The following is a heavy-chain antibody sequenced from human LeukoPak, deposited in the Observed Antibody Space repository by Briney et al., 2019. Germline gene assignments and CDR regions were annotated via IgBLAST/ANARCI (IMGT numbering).Heavy chain of an antibody. J-gene: IGHJ4*02. CDR1: GFTFNYFW. V-gene: IGHV3-74*01. Sequence: GGSLRLSCAASGFTFNYFWMHWVRQVPGKGLEWVSGINNNGTATYYAYSVKGRFTISRTTAKNTVYLQMNAMTAEAMAVYYCATVSEYWGQGTLVTVSS. CDR2: INNNGTAT. CDR3: ATVSEY.